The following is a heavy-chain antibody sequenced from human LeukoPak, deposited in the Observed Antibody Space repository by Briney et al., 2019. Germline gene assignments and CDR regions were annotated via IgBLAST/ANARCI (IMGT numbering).Heavy chain of an antibody. Sequence: GGSLRLSCAASGFTFDDYTMHWVRQAPGKGPEWVAVIWYDGSNKYYADSVKGRFTISRDNSKNTLYLQMNRLRAEDTAVYYCARDWGEGFFSMAFDIWGQGTMVTVSS. D-gene: IGHD3-16*01. CDR2: IWYDGSNK. CDR3: ARDWGEGFFSMAFDI. V-gene: IGHV3-33*08. CDR1: GFTFDDYT. J-gene: IGHJ3*02.